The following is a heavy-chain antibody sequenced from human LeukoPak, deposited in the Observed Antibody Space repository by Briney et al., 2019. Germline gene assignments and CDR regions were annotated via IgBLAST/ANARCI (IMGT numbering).Heavy chain of an antibody. CDR2: IIPIFGTA. J-gene: IGHJ6*03. CDR1: GGTFSSYA. Sequence: SVKVSCKASGGTFSSYAISWVRQAPGQGLEWMGGIIPIFGTANYAQKFQGRVTITTDESTSTAYMELSRLRSDDTAVYYCAMIGDSSGWYGYYYMDVWGKGTTVTVSS. D-gene: IGHD6-19*01. CDR3: AMIGDSSGWYGYYYMDV. V-gene: IGHV1-69*05.